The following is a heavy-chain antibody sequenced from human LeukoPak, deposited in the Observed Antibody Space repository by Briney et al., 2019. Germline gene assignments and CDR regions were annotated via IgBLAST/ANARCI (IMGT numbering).Heavy chain of an antibody. Sequence: PSETLSLTCTVSGGSITTYSWSWIRHSAAKALELIGRIYASGSTTYNPSLKSRVTMSVDTSKNQFSVRLTSVAAADTAVYYCVQFKSDGYFDQWGQGTLVTVSS. J-gene: IGHJ4*02. CDR1: GGSITTYS. CDR2: IYASGST. V-gene: IGHV4-4*07. D-gene: IGHD3-16*02. CDR3: VQFKSDGYFDQ.